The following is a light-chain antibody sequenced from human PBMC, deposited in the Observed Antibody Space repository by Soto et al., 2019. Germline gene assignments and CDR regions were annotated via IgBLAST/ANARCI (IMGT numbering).Light chain of an antibody. J-gene: IGKJ5*01. CDR1: QSVSSNH. Sequence: DIVLTQSPGTLSLSRGERSTLXXRASQSVSSNHLAWYQQKPGQAPRLXXYGASSRATGIPDRFSGSGSGTDFTLTISRLEPEDFAVYYCQQYGSSPPFTFGQGTRLEIK. CDR2: GAS. V-gene: IGKV3-20*01. CDR3: QQYGSSPPFT.